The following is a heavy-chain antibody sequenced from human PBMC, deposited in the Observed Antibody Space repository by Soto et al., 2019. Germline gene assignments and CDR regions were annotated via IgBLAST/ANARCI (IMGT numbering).Heavy chain of an antibody. CDR1: GGNVSSSH. D-gene: IGHD6-13*01. CDR3: ALLQAAAVDY. J-gene: IGHJ4*02. V-gene: IGHV1-2*02. CDR2: INPNSGGT. Sequence: ASGRVSCKASGGNVSSSHMHWVRQTPGQGLEWMGWINPNSGGTNYAQKFQGRVTMTGDTSISTAYMELSRLRSDDTAVYYCALLQAAAVDYWGQGTLVTVSS.